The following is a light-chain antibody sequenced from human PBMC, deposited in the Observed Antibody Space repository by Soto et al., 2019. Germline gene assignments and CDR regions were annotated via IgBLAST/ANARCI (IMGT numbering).Light chain of an antibody. CDR1: QSVSSSS. Sequence: EIVLTQSPGTLSLSPGERATLSCWASQSVSSSSLARYQQKPGQAPRLLIYGSSSRATGIPDRFSGSGSGTDFTLTISRLEPEDFAVYYCQQYGTSPWTFGQGTKVEIK. J-gene: IGKJ1*01. CDR3: QQYGTSPWT. V-gene: IGKV3-20*01. CDR2: GSS.